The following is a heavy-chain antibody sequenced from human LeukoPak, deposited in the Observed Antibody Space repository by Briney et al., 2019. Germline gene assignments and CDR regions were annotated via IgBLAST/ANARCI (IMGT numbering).Heavy chain of an antibody. J-gene: IGHJ4*02. D-gene: IGHD4-17*01. CDR3: ARVDLDYADYGKFDY. Sequence: SETLSLTCTVSGGSISSYYWSWIRQPPGKGLEWIGYIYYSGSTNYNPSLKSRVTISVDTSKNQFSLKLSSVTAADTAVYYCARVDLDYADYGKFDYWGQGTLVTVSS. CDR1: GGSISSYY. CDR2: IYYSGST. V-gene: IGHV4-59*01.